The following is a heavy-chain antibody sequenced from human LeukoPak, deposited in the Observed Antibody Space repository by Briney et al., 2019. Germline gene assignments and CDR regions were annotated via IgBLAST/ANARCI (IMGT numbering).Heavy chain of an antibody. V-gene: IGHV4-39*01. CDR3: ARNVSAGYFDY. CDR2: VYYSGST. CDR1: GGSISGTTYY. J-gene: IGHJ4*02. D-gene: IGHD2-8*01. Sequence: PSETLSLTCSVSGGSISGTTYYRAWIRQPPGMGLEWIGSVYYSGSTSYSPSLKRRVTISVDTSKNQFSLRLSSVTAADTAVYYCARNVSAGYFDYWGQGTLVTVSS.